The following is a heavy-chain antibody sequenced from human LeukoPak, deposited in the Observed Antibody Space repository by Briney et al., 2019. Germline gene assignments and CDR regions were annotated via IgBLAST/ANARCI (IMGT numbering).Heavy chain of an antibody. CDR2: INGDGSNV. CDR1: GFVFSDYY. D-gene: IGHD2/OR15-2a*01. CDR3: ARDFYDGFALDY. Sequence: GGSLRLSCSASGFVFSDYYMHWVRQAPGKGLVWVSHINGDGSNVNYADSVKGRFTISRDNARNSLYLQMDNLRAEDTGVYYCARDFYDGFALDYWGQGTLVTVSS. J-gene: IGHJ4*02. V-gene: IGHV3-74*01.